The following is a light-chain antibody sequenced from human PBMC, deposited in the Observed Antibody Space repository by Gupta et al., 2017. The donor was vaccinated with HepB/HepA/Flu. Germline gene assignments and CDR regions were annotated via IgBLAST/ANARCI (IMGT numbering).Light chain of an antibody. CDR3: QVWDSSTVV. CDR1: NIGSKN. V-gene: IGLV3-9*01. J-gene: IGLJ2*01. CDR2: RDS. Sequence: LGQTARITCGGNNIGSKNVHWHQQKPGQAPVLVIYRDSNRPSGIPERFSGSNSGNTATLTISRAQAGDEDDYYCQVWDSSTVVFGGGTKLTVL.